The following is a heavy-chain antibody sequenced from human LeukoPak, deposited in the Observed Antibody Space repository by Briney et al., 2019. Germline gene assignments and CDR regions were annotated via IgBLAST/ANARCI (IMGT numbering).Heavy chain of an antibody. CDR3: ARGNPITMVRGVIITYGMDV. CDR2: INHSGST. CDR1: GGSFSGYY. Sequence: SSETLSLTCAAYGGSFSGYYWSWIRQPPGKGLEWIGEINHSGSTNYNPSLKSRVTISVDTSKNQFSLKLSSVTAADTAVYYCARGNPITMVRGVIITYGMDVWGKGTTVTVSS. J-gene: IGHJ6*04. V-gene: IGHV4-34*01. D-gene: IGHD3-10*01.